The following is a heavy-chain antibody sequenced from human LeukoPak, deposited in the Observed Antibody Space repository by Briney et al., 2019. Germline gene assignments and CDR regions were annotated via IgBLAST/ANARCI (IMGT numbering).Heavy chain of an antibody. D-gene: IGHD4-11*01. Sequence: PSETLSLTSTVSVGSISRSSFYWGWIRQPPGKGLEWIASIYYTGSAYYNPSLKSRVTISVDTSKNQFSLPLSSVTAADTAVYYCTRRGTATTERFDYWGQGTLVTVSS. J-gene: IGHJ4*02. CDR3: TRRGTATTERFDY. CDR2: IYYTGSA. CDR1: VGSISRSSFY. V-gene: IGHV4-39*01.